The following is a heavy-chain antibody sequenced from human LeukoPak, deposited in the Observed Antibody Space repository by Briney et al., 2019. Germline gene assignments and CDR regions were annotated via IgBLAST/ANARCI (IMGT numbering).Heavy chain of an antibody. CDR2: ITSSGTT. D-gene: IGHD3-3*01. CDR1: GFAFKNYY. Sequence: GGSLRLSCSVSGFAFKNYYMGWVRQSPGKGLQWVSSITSSGTTKFYADSVKGRFTISRDNAKNSLYLQMNSLRAEDTAVYYCASVFFPWGRGTLVTVSS. CDR3: ASVFFP. V-gene: IGHV3-69-1*01. J-gene: IGHJ5*02.